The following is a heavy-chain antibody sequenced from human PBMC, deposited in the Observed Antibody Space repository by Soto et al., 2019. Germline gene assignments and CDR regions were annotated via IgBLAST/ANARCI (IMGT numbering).Heavy chain of an antibody. Sequence: SETLSLTCAVYGGSFSGYYWSWIRQPPGKGLEWIGEINHSGSTNYNPSLKSRVTISVDTSKNQFSLKLSSVTAADTAVYYCARRLRSGTNRWFGRNFDYWGQGTLVTVSS. CDR1: GGSFSGYY. D-gene: IGHD3-10*01. J-gene: IGHJ4*02. CDR2: INHSGST. V-gene: IGHV4-34*01. CDR3: ARRLRSGTNRWFGRNFDY.